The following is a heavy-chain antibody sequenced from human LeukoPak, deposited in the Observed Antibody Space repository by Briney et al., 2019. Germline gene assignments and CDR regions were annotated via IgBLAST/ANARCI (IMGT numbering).Heavy chain of an antibody. V-gene: IGHV3-23*01. Sequence: GGSLRLSCAASGFTFTIYAMSWVRQAPGKGLEWVSAISGSGGSTYYADSVKGRFTISRDNSKNTLYLQMNSLRAEDTAVYYCAKVGGSGSYFDYWGQGTLVTVSS. CDR1: GFTFTIYA. CDR3: AKVGGSGSYFDY. CDR2: ISGSGGST. J-gene: IGHJ4*02. D-gene: IGHD3-10*01.